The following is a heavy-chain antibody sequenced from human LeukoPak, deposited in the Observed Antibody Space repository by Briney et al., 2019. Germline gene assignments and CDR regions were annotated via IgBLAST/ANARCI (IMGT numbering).Heavy chain of an antibody. V-gene: IGHV1-2*02. CDR2: INPISGGT. CDR1: GYTFTDYY. CDR3: ASGSGSYWGAFDI. Sequence: ASVKVSCKASGYTFTDYYMHWVRQAPGQGLEWMGWINPISGGTNYAQKFQGRVTMTRDTSISTAYMELSRLRSDDTAVYYCASGSGSYWGAFDIWGQGTMVTVSS. J-gene: IGHJ3*02. D-gene: IGHD1-26*01.